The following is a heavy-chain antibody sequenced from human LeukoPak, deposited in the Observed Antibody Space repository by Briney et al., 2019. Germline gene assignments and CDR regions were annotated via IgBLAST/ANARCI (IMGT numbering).Heavy chain of an antibody. V-gene: IGHV4-4*08. CDR3: ARSAIDAFDI. CDR2: IYPSEST. D-gene: IGHD6-25*01. J-gene: IGHJ3*02. Sequence: PSETLSLTCTVSGGSISNYYWSWIRQPPGKGLEWIAYIYPSESTNYNPSLKSRVTISVDTSKNQFSLKLSSVTAADTAVYYCARSAIDAFDIWGQGTMVTVSS. CDR1: GGSISNYY.